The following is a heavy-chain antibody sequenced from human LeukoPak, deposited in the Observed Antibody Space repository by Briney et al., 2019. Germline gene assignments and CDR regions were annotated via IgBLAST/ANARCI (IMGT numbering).Heavy chain of an antibody. D-gene: IGHD2-15*01. CDR3: ARLKTPYYYGMDV. J-gene: IGHJ6*02. CDR1: GFTVSSNY. CDR2: IFGGGGT. Sequence: GGSLRLSCAASGFTVSSNYMAWVRQPPGKGLEWVSVIFGGGGTYYAGSVRGRFTISRDNSQNTLFLQMNSLRAEDTAVYYCARLKTPYYYGMDVWGQGTTVTVSS. V-gene: IGHV3-53*01.